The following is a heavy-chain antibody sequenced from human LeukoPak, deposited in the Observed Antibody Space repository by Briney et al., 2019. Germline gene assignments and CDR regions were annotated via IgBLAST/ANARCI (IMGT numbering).Heavy chain of an antibody. Sequence: SGPTLVKPTQTLTLTCTFSGFSLSTGGVGGGWIRQPPVKALEWLALIYWNYDKRSSPSLRSTRTITKDTSKNQVVITMTNMDPVDTATYYCSPVLDSSGYPNWFDPWGQGTLVTVSS. CDR1: GFSLSTGGVG. CDR2: IYWNYDK. D-gene: IGHD3-22*01. J-gene: IGHJ5*02. V-gene: IGHV2-5*01. CDR3: SPVLDSSGYPNWFDP.